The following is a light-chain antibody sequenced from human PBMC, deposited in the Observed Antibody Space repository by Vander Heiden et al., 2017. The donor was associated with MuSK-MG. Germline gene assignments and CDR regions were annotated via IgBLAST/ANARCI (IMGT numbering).Light chain of an antibody. CDR3: YAATDNNWV. Sequence: SYELTQPSSVTVSPGQPARITCSGDVLAKKYARWLQQKPGQASFLLIDRGSERPSGVPERFSVSSSGTTVTLTINGAQAEDEADYDCYAATDNNWVFGGGTRLTVL. CDR2: RGS. CDR1: VLAKKY. V-gene: IGLV3-27*01. J-gene: IGLJ3*02.